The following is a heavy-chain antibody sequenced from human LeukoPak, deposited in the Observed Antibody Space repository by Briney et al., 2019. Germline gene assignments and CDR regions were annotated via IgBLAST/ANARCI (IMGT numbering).Heavy chain of an antibody. CDR2: INHSGST. CDR1: GGSFSGYY. D-gene: IGHD1-14*01. J-gene: IGHJ4*02. Sequence: SETLSLTCAVYGGSFSGYYWSWIRQPPGKGLEWIGEINHSGSTNYNPSLKSRVTISVDTSKNQFSLKLSSVTAADTAVYYCARGRYGMRSAPDYWGQGTLVTVSS. V-gene: IGHV4-34*01. CDR3: ARGRYGMRSAPDY.